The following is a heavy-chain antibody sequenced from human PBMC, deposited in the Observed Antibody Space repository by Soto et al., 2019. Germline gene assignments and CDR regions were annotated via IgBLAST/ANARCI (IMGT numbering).Heavy chain of an antibody. CDR1: RFTFSTYA. J-gene: IGHJ4*02. CDR3: ARDGAIFPFRAFDS. V-gene: IGHV3-30-3*01. D-gene: IGHD3-16*01. CDR2: ISYDGSTK. Sequence: QVQLVESGGGVVQPGRSLRLSCAASRFTFSTYAMHWVRQAPGKGLEWVAIISYDGSTKYYADSVKGRFTISRDNYKHTLYLQRNSLRAEDTAVSYCARDGAIFPFRAFDSWGQGTLVTVSS.